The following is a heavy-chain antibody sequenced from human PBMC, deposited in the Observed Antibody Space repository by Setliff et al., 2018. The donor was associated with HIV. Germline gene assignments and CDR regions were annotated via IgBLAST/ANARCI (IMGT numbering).Heavy chain of an antibody. D-gene: IGHD3-10*01. CDR1: GFTFTNSA. J-gene: IGHJ6*03. Sequence: ASVKVSCKASGFTFTNSAMQWVRQARGQRLEWIGWIVVGSYNTNYAQKFQERVTITRDLSTSTAYMGLSSLRSEDTAVYYCAAASNRRVRGVNLHYYYYMDVWGKGTTVTSP. CDR2: IVVGSYNT. CDR3: AAASNRRVRGVNLHYYYYMDV. V-gene: IGHV1-58*02.